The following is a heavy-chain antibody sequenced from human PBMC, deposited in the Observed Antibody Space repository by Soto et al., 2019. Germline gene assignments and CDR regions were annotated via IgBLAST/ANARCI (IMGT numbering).Heavy chain of an antibody. V-gene: IGHV3-30*18. CDR3: AKGGRNWLVTSDFNY. CDR2: VSHDGRNT. CDR1: GFTFSAYA. J-gene: IGHJ4*02. D-gene: IGHD6-19*01. Sequence: VQLVESGGGVVQPGRSLRLSCAASGFTFSAYAMHWVRQAPGKGLEWVAVVSHDGRNTHYADSVKGLFTISRDSSKNTVSLEMTRLRVGATAVYYCAKGGRNWLVTSDFNYWCQGALVTVSS.